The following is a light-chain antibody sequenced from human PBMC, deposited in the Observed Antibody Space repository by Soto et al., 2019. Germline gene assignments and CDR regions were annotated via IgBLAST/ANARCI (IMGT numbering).Light chain of an antibody. Sequence: QSALTQPRSGSGSPGQSVTIACTGTSSGVGGDNYVSWYQQHPGKAPKLMIDDVSKRPSGVPDRFSGSNSGNTAYLTISRLQAEDEADYYCCSYAGSYTFVLGTGTKVTVL. V-gene: IGLV2-11*01. J-gene: IGLJ1*01. CDR2: DVS. CDR3: CSYAGSYTFV. CDR1: SSGVGGDNY.